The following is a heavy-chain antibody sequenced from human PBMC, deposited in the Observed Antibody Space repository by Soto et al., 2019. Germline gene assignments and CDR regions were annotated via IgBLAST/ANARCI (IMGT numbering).Heavy chain of an antibody. J-gene: IGHJ4*02. D-gene: IGHD5-18*01. V-gene: IGHV3-23*01. Sequence: PGGSLRLSCAASGFTFSSYAMSWVRQAPGKGLEWVSAISGSGGSTYYADSVKGRFTISRDNSKNTLYLQMNSLRAEDTAVYYCAKGRPRSTKEDTAMGPGFDYWGQGTLVTVSS. CDR1: GFTFSSYA. CDR2: ISGSGGST. CDR3: AKGRPRSTKEDTAMGPGFDY.